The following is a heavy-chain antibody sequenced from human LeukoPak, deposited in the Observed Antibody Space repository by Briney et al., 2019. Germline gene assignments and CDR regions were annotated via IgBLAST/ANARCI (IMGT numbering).Heavy chain of an antibody. V-gene: IGHV3-30*04. CDR1: GFTFSSYA. D-gene: IGHD1-26*01. Sequence: GGSLRLSCAASGFTFSSYAMHWVRQAPGKGLEWVAVISYDGSNKYYADSVKGRFTISRDNSKNTLFLQMTSLRAEDTDVYSCVKALRWEVYYMDVWGEGTTVTVSS. J-gene: IGHJ6*03. CDR2: ISYDGSNK. CDR3: VKALRWEVYYMDV.